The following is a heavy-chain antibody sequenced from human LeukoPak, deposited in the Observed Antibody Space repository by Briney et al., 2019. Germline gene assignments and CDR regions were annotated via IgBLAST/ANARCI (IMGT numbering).Heavy chain of an antibody. J-gene: IGHJ4*02. Sequence: SSETLSLTCTVSGGSISSSYWSWIRQPPGKGLEWIGHIHTSGSTHYNPSLKSRLTMSVDTSKNQFSLNLTSVTAADTAVYYCARDRSPGVVRGAYFDSWGQGTLVTVSS. CDR1: GGSISSSY. CDR3: ARDRSPGVVRGAYFDS. CDR2: IHTSGST. D-gene: IGHD3-10*01. V-gene: IGHV4-4*07.